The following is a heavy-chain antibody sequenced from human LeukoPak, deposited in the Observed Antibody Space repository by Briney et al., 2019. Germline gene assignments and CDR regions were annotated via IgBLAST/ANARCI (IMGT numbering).Heavy chain of an antibody. D-gene: IGHD7-27*01. V-gene: IGHV1-8*02. CDR1: GGTFSSYA. CDR3: VRGPPNWGFDY. J-gene: IGHJ4*02. Sequence: ASVKVSCKASGGTFSSYALSWVRQAPGQGLEWMGWMGSNSGDTGYAQKFQGRVTMTRDTFISTAYMELNNVRSEDTAVYYCVRGPPNWGFDYWGQGTLVTVSS. CDR2: MGSNSGDT.